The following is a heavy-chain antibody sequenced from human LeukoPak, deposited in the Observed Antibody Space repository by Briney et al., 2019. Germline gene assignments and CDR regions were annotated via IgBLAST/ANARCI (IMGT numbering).Heavy chain of an antibody. J-gene: IGHJ6*03. D-gene: IGHD4/OR15-4a*01. CDR2: ISGSGDST. Sequence: GGSLRLSCAASGFTFSSYATTWVRQAPGKGLEWVSTISGSGDSTYYADSVKGRFTISRDNSKNTLYLQMNSLRAEDTAIYYCARLHPLSGALSSYYYYMDVWGKGTTVTVSS. V-gene: IGHV3-23*01. CDR3: ARLHPLSGALSSYYYYMDV. CDR1: GFTFSSYA.